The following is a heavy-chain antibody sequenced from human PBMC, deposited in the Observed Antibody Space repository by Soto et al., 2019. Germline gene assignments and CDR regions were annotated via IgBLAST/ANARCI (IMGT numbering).Heavy chain of an antibody. CDR2: IYSSGYT. D-gene: IGHD3-10*01. CDR1: GGSINNFY. V-gene: IGHV4-59*01. J-gene: IGHJ4*02. Sequence: PSETLSLTCTVSGGSINNFYWNWIRHSPGKGLEWIGYIYSSGYTNYNPSLKTRVTMSVDTSKNQFSLKLNSVTAADTAIYYCVRGSANEGTFGFDHWGQGTLVTVSS. CDR3: VRGSANEGTFGFDH.